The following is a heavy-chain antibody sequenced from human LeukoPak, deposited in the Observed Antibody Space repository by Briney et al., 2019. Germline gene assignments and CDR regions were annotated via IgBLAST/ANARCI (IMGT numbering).Heavy chain of an antibody. CDR2: ISYDGSNK. Sequence: GGSLILSCAASGFTFSSYGMHWVRQAPGKGLEWVAVISYDGSNKYYADSVKGRFTISRDNSKNTLYLQMNSLRAEDTAVYYCAKVDIAAAGSYYYYGMDVWGQGTTVTVSS. D-gene: IGHD6-13*01. CDR3: AKVDIAAAGSYYYYGMDV. CDR1: GFTFSSYG. J-gene: IGHJ6*02. V-gene: IGHV3-30*18.